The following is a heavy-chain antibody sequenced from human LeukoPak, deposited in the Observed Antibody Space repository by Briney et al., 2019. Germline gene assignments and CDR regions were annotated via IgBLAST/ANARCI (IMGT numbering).Heavy chain of an antibody. Sequence: GGSLRLSCVASGFTFSRYWMSWVRQAPGKGLEWVSSISSSSDYIYYADSVKGRFTISRDNAKNSLYLQMKSLRAEDTAVYYCARGKTSQNIVTRKTYNWFDPWGQGTLVTVSS. J-gene: IGHJ5*02. V-gene: IGHV3-21*01. CDR2: ISSSSDYI. D-gene: IGHD2/OR15-2a*01. CDR1: GFTFSRYW. CDR3: ARGKTSQNIVTRKTYNWFDP.